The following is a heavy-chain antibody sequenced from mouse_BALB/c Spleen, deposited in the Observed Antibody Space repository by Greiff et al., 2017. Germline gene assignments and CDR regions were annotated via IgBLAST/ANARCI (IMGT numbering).Heavy chain of an antibody. CDR2: INSNGGST. CDR1: GFTFSSYY. J-gene: IGHJ2*01. D-gene: IGHD4-1*01. V-gene: IGHV5-6-2*01. Sequence: EVKVVESGGGLVKLGGSLKLSCAASGFTFSSYYMSWVRQTPEKRLELVAAINSNGGSTYYPDTVKGRFTISRDNAKNTLYLQMSSLKSEDTALYYCARRWDYFDYWGQGTTLTVSS. CDR3: ARRWDYFDY.